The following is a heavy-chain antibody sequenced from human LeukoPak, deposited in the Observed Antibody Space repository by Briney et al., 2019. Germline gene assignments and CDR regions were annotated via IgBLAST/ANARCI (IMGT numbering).Heavy chain of an antibody. CDR2: ISNTGST. J-gene: IGHJ5*02. CDR1: GGSIRSYY. Sequence: SETLSLTCTVSGGSIRSYYWSWIRQPPGKGLEWIAYISNTGSTNYNPSLKSRVTISEDTSQNQFSLKLTSVTAADTAVYYCARLAPAFTGYANWLDPWGQGTLVTVSS. D-gene: IGHD3-9*01. CDR3: ARLAPAFTGYANWLDP. V-gene: IGHV4-59*08.